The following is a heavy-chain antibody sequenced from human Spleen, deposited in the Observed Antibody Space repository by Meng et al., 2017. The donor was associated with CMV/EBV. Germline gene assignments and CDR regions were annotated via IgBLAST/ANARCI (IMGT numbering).Heavy chain of an antibody. Sequence: GGSLRLSCAASGFTFGDYGMSWVRQAPGKGLEWVSGISWNGGSNGYADSVKGRFTISRDNAKNTLYLQMNRLRAEDTAVYYCARAGYCSSTSCYTGDYYYYGMDVWGQGTTVTVSS. CDR1: GFTFGDYG. D-gene: IGHD2-2*02. V-gene: IGHV3-20*04. J-gene: IGHJ6*02. CDR3: ARAGYCSSTSCYTGDYYYYGMDV. CDR2: ISWNGGSN.